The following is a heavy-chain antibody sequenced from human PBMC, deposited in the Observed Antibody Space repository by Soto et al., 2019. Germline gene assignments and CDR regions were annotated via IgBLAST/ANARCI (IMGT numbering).Heavy chain of an antibody. CDR1: GDSVSSNSAA. J-gene: IGHJ6*02. Sequence: SQTLSLTCAISGDSVSSNSAAWNWIRQSPSRDLEWLGRTYYRSKWYNDYAVSVKSRITINPDTSKNQFSLQLNSVTPEDTAVYYCAREGDSSSDYYYYYYGMDVWGQGTTVTVSS. V-gene: IGHV6-1*01. CDR3: AREGDSSSDYYYYYYGMDV. CDR2: TYYRSKWYN. D-gene: IGHD6-13*01.